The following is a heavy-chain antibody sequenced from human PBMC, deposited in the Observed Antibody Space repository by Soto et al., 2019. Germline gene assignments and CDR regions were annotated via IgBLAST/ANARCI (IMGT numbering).Heavy chain of an antibody. Sequence: QVQLVQSGIEVKRPGSSVKVYCKASGGTFRNYPINWVRQAPGQGLEWMGSIFPLTDIPDYAQNFQARLTISADKSTSTAYMELSSLTSDDTAMYFCGRGPLVVLNYFESWGQGTLVTVSS. V-gene: IGHV1-69*02. CDR1: GGTFRNYP. CDR3: GRGPLVVLNYFES. J-gene: IGHJ4*02. CDR2: IFPLTDIP.